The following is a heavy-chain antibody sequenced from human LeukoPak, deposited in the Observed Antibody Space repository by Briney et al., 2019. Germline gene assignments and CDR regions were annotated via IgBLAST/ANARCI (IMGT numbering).Heavy chain of an antibody. CDR1: GFTVSDNN. J-gene: IGHJ4*02. CDR3: VRVHGGGY. CDR2: LHRDGSV. Sequence: GGSLRLSCAASGFTVSDNNMIWVRQAPGKGLEWVSTLHRDGSVRYADSVNGRFTISRDDSKNTLSLQMSSLRDEDTAVYYCVRVHGGGYWGQGTLVTVSS. V-gene: IGHV3-53*01. D-gene: IGHD3-16*01.